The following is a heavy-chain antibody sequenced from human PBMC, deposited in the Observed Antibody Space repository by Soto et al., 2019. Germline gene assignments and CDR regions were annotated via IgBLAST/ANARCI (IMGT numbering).Heavy chain of an antibody. CDR3: ARVSLTAAASVDY. D-gene: IGHD6-13*01. Sequence: QVQLVQSGAEVKKPGASVKVSCKASGYTFTSYAMHWVRQAPGQRLEWMGWINAGNGNTKYSQKFQGRVTITRDTSASTAYIELRSLRSEDTAVYYGARVSLTAAASVDYWGQVTLVTVSS. V-gene: IGHV1-3*01. CDR2: INAGNGNT. CDR1: GYTFTSYA. J-gene: IGHJ4*02.